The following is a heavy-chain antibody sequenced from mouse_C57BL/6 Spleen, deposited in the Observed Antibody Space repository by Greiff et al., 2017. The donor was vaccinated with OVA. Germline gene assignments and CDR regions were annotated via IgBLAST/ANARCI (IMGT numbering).Heavy chain of an antibody. V-gene: IGHV2-5*01. D-gene: IGHD2-1*01. Sequence: VQLQQSGPGLVQPSQSLSITCTVSGFSLTSYGVHWVRQSPGKGLEWLGVIWRGGSTDYNAAFMSRLSITKDNSKSQVFFKMNSLQADDTAIYYCAKNGGMVTYYFDYWGQGTTLTVSS. CDR2: IWRGGST. CDR1: GFSLTSYG. CDR3: AKNGGMVTYYFDY. J-gene: IGHJ2*01.